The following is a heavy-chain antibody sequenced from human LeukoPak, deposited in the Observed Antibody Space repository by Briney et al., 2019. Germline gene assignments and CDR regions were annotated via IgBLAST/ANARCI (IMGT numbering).Heavy chain of an antibody. CDR2: ISSSSSYI. CDR3: ASVGYSSSSGLDP. J-gene: IGHJ5*02. D-gene: IGHD6-13*01. CDR1: GFTFSSYG. V-gene: IGHV3-21*01. Sequence: PGGCLRLSCAASGFTFSSYGMNWVRRAPGKGLEWVSSISSSSSYIYYADSVKGRFTISRDNAKNSLYLQMNSLRAEDTAVYYCASVGYSSSSGLDPWGQGTLVTVS.